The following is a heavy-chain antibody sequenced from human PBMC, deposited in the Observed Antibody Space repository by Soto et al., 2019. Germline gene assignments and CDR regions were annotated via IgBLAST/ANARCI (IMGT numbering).Heavy chain of an antibody. J-gene: IGHJ4*02. CDR1: GFTFSSYA. D-gene: IGHD3-10*01. Sequence: EVQLLESGGGLVQPGGSLRLSCAASGFTFSSYAMSWVRQAPGKGLEWVSAISGGGGSTYYADSVKGRFTISRDNSKNTLYLQMNRLRAEDTAVYYCAKNSYYGAGSYLDYWGQGTLVTVSS. V-gene: IGHV3-23*01. CDR3: AKNSYYGAGSYLDY. CDR2: ISGGGGST.